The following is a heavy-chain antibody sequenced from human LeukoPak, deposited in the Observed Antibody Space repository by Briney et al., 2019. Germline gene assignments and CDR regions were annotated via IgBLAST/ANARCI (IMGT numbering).Heavy chain of an antibody. J-gene: IGHJ6*03. CDR2: FDPEDGET. CDR3: ATYSWNTFDYYYMDV. Sequence: ASVKVSCKVSGYTLTELSMHWVRQAPGKGLEWMGGFDPEDGETIYAQKFQGRVTMTEDTSTDTAYMELSSLRSEDTAVYYCATYSWNTFDYYYMDVWGRGTTVTVSS. V-gene: IGHV1-24*01. CDR1: GYTLTELS. D-gene: IGHD1-1*01.